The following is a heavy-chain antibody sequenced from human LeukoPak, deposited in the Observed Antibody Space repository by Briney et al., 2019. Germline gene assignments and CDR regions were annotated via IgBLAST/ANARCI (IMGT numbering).Heavy chain of an antibody. D-gene: IGHD3-22*01. CDR3: ARGPDYYDSSGPIAYFDY. J-gene: IGHJ4*02. CDR2: IYYSGST. CDR1: GCSISSYY. Sequence: SETLSLTCTVSGCSISSYYWSWIRQPPGKGLEGCGYIYYSGSTNYNPSLKSRVTISVDTSKKQFSLKLSSVTAADAAVYYCARGPDYYDSSGPIAYFDYWGQGTLVTVSS. V-gene: IGHV4-59*01.